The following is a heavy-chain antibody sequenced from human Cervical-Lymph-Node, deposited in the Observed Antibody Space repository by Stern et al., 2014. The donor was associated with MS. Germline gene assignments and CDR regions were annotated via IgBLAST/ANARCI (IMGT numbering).Heavy chain of an antibody. CDR2: ISSSGRTI. V-gene: IGHV3-11*01. J-gene: IGHJ4*02. CDR1: GFTFSAFY. CDR3: VRGGAVAY. D-gene: IGHD6-25*01. Sequence: VQLVESGGSLVKPGGSLRLSCAASGFTFSAFYMGWIRQPPGKGLQWVAYISSSGRTIYYEDSVKGRFTISRDNAKNSVFLQMNSLRAEDTAVYYCVRGGAVAYWGPGTLVTVSS.